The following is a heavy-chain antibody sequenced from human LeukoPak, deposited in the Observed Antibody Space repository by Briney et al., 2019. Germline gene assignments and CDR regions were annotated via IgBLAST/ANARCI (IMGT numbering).Heavy chain of an antibody. CDR1: GFTFSNAL. Sequence: GGSLRLSCAASGFTFSNALMSWVRQAPGKGLEWVGRIKSQTDGGTTDYAAPVKGRFTISRDDSKNTLYLQMNSLKTEDTAVYYCTTMEVGTTIFFDHWGQGTLVTVSS. CDR3: TTMEVGTTIFFDH. CDR2: IKSQTDGGTT. J-gene: IGHJ4*02. D-gene: IGHD1-26*01. V-gene: IGHV3-15*01.